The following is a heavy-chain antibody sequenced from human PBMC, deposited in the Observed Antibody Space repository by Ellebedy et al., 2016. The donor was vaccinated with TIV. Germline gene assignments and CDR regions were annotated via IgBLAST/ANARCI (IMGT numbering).Heavy chain of an antibody. V-gene: IGHV3-74*03. J-gene: IGHJ4*02. D-gene: IGHD3-10*01. CDR1: GFTFSNYW. CDR3: AGRGY. CDR2: INSDGSIT. Sequence: GESLKISXAASGFTFSNYWMNWVRQVPGKGLVWVSRINSDGSITTYADSVKGRFTISRDNAKNSLYLQMNSLRAEDTAVYYCAGRGYWGQGTLVTVSS.